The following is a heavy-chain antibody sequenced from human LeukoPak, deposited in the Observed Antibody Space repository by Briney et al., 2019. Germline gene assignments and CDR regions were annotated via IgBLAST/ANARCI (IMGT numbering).Heavy chain of an antibody. J-gene: IGHJ4*02. CDR2: INPSGGST. Sequence: ASVKVSRKASGYTFTSYYMHWVRQAPGQGLEWMGIINPSGGSTSYAQKFQGRVTMTRDTSTSTVYMELSSLRSEDTAVYYCARVVADSSGWETLDYWGQGALVTVSS. D-gene: IGHD6-19*01. CDR1: GYTFTSYY. CDR3: ARVVADSSGWETLDY. V-gene: IGHV1-46*01.